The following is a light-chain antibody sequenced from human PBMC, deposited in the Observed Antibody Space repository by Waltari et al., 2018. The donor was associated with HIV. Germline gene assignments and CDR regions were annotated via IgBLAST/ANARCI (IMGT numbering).Light chain of an antibody. CDR3: QQSYSNPYA. Sequence: DVQVTQSPSSLSASVGDRVTITCRASQSITTHLNWYQHKPGKAPKVLIFDASRLQTGVPSRFRGSGSGTDFTLTISSLQTEDFATYYCQQSYSNPYAFGQG. V-gene: IGKV1-39*01. J-gene: IGKJ2*01. CDR1: QSITTH. CDR2: DAS.